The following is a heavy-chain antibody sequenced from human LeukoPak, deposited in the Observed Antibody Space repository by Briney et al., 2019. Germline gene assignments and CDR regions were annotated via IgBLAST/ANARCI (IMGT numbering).Heavy chain of an antibody. CDR1: GGSISSSNW. D-gene: IGHD1-26*01. V-gene: IGHV4-4*02. CDR2: IYHSGSS. CDR3: TREVRSAWASFHP. J-gene: IGHJ5*02. Sequence: SGTLSLTCAVSGGSISSSNWWSGVRQPPGKGLEWSGEIYHSGSSNYNPSLKSRVNIAVDKSKNQFSLKRTSVTAAHPPVYYCTREVRSAWASFHPWGQGTLVIVPS.